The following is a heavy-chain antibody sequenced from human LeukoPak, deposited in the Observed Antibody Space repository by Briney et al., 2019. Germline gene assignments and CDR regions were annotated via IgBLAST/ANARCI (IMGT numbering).Heavy chain of an antibody. V-gene: IGHV4-39*01. CDR3: ARFPGSLGYFDY. CDR2: IYYSGNT. J-gene: IGHJ4*02. CDR1: GASFSSTSYF. D-gene: IGHD1-14*01. Sequence: PSETLSLTCTVSGASFSSTSYFWGWIRQPPGRGLEYLGNIYYSGNTYNNPSLKSRVTLSADTSKNQYSLKVTSVTAADTAVYYCARFPGSLGYFDYWGQGILVTVSP.